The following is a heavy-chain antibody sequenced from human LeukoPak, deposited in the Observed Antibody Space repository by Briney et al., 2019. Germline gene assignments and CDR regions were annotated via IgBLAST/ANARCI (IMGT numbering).Heavy chain of an antibody. J-gene: IGHJ2*01. D-gene: IGHD6-13*01. CDR1: GFMFNDYA. CDR3: AKGPGLGAGKRYLDL. Sequence: GRSLRLSCAPSGFMFNDYALHWVRQAPWKGLEWVSSISWNSGNMYYVDSVKGRFTISRDNAKNSLSLQMNSLKPEDTALYYCAKGPGLGAGKRYLDLWGRGTLVIVSS. V-gene: IGHV3-9*01. CDR2: ISWNSGNM.